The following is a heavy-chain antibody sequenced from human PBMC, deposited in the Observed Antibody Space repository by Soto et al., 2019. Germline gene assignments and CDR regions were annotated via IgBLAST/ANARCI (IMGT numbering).Heavy chain of an antibody. J-gene: IGHJ5*02. V-gene: IGHV1-3*01. Sequence: ASVKVSCKASGYTFTSYAMHWVRQAPGQRLEWMGWLSAGNGNTKYSQKFQGRVNITRDTFASTAYMELSSLRSEDTAVYYCARRLLVGWFDPWGQGTLVTVSS. CDR2: LSAGNGNT. CDR3: ARRLLVGWFDP. CDR1: GYTFTSYA. D-gene: IGHD2-8*02.